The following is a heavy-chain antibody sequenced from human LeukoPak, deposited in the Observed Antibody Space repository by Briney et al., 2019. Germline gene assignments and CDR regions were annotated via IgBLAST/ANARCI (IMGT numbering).Heavy chain of an antibody. Sequence: GGSLRLSCAASGFTFSSYSMNWVRQAPGKGLEWVSSISSSSSYIYYADSVKGRFTISRDNAKNSLYLQMNSLRAEDTAVYYCARDKDNYDYPPDYWGQGTLVTVSS. CDR3: ARDKDNYDYPPDY. V-gene: IGHV3-21*04. D-gene: IGHD3-22*01. CDR2: ISSSSSYI. J-gene: IGHJ4*02. CDR1: GFTFSSYS.